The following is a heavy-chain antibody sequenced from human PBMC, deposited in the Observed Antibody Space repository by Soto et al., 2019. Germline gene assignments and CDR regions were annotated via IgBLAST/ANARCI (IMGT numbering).Heavy chain of an antibody. V-gene: IGHV1-8*02. CDR3: ARGRGYTYDQHGMDV. Sequence: ASVKVSCKASGYIFTSYDIHWVRQAAGQGLEWMGWMNPNSGNTATAQKFLGRVALTRSTSISTAYMELRNLRSDDTAVYFCARGRGYTYDQHGMDVRGQGTTITVS. J-gene: IGHJ6*02. CDR1: GYIFTSYD. D-gene: IGHD5-12*01. CDR2: MNPNSGNT.